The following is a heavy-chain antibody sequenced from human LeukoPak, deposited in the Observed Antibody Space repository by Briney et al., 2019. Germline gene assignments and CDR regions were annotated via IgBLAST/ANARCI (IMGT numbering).Heavy chain of an antibody. D-gene: IGHD1-26*01. V-gene: IGHV3-7*01. CDR1: GFTFNNYW. CDR3: ARDKVVGATHFDY. CDR2: IKQDGSEK. J-gene: IGHJ4*02. Sequence: GGSLRLSCAASGFTFNNYWMSWVRQAPGKGLEWVANIKQDGSEKYYVDSVKGRFTISRDNAKNSLSLQMNSLRAEDTAVYYCARDKVVGATHFDYWGQGTLVTVSS.